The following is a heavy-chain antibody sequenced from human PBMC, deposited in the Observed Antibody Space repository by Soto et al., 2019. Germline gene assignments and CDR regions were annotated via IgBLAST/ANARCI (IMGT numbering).Heavy chain of an antibody. Sequence: QVQLVESGGGVVQPGRSLRLSCAASGFTFNSYAMHWVRQAPGKGLEWVAGLSYDGTDKYYADSVKGRFIISRDISKNTLYLQMNSLRPDDTAVYYCARELAAAHYYYYGVDVWGQGTTVTGSS. J-gene: IGHJ6*02. CDR1: GFTFNSYA. V-gene: IGHV3-30-3*01. CDR3: ARELAAAHYYYYGVDV. D-gene: IGHD6-13*01. CDR2: LSYDGTDK.